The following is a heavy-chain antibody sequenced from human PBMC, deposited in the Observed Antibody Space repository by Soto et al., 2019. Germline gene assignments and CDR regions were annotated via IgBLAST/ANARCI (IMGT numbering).Heavy chain of an antibody. V-gene: IGHV4-59*01. CDR2: IYSSENT. D-gene: IGHD3-16*01. Sequence: QVQLQQSGPGLVKPSETLSLTCSVSGGSISLSYWSWIRQSPGKGLEWIGYIYSSENTKYNPSLKSRVTISVETSKNQFSLKLYSVTAADTAVYYCARGYDWFDSWGQGTLVTVSS. CDR1: GGSISLSY. CDR3: ARGYDWFDS. J-gene: IGHJ5*01.